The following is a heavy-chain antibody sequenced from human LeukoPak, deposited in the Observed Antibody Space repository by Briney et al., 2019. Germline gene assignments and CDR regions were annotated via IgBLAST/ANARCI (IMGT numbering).Heavy chain of an antibody. D-gene: IGHD6-19*01. CDR2: MNPNSGNT. Sequence: ASVKVSCKASGYTFTSYDINWVRQATGQGLEWMGWMNPNSGNTDYAHKFKGRVTITRNTSISPLYLELSSLRSEDTAVYYCGIASRGRYHCFDPWGQGNLVTVSS. CDR3: GIASRGRYHCFDP. J-gene: IGHJ5*02. V-gene: IGHV1-8*01. CDR1: GYTFTSYD.